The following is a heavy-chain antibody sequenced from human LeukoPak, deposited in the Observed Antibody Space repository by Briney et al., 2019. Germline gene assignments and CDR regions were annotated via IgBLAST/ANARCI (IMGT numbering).Heavy chain of an antibody. J-gene: IGHJ3*02. V-gene: IGHV3-53*01. D-gene: IGHD5-12*01. CDR1: GFTVSSNY. CDR3: ARHQLVDIVATPFPPDAFDI. Sequence: HPGGSLRLSCAASGFTVSSNYMSWVRQAPGKGLEWVSVIYSGGSTYYADSVKGRFTISRDNSKNTLYLQMNSLRAEDTAVYYCARHQLVDIVATPFPPDAFDIWGQGTMVTVSS. CDR2: IYSGGST.